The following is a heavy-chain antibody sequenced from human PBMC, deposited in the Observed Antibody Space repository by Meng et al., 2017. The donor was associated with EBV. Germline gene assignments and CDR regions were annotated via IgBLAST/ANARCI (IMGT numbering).Heavy chain of an antibody. D-gene: IGHD6-13*01. CDR3: ARAEIAAAGRLDY. V-gene: IGHV1-69*06. CDR2: IIPIFGTA. J-gene: IGHJ4*02. CDR1: GGTFSSYA. Sequence: LVQSGAKGKTAGSSGKSSCKASGGTFSSYAISWVRQAPGQGLEWMGGIIPIFGTANYAQKFQGRVTITADKSTSTAYMELSSLRSEDTAVYYCARAEIAAAGRLDYWGQGTLVTVSS.